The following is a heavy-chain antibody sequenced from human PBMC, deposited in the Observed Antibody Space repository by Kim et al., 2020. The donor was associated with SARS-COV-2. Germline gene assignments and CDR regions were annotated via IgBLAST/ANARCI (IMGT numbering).Heavy chain of an antibody. D-gene: IGHD6-13*01. CDR1: GYSFTSYW. Sequence: GESLKISCKGSGYSFTSYWIGWVRQMPGKGLEWMGIIYPGDSDTRYSPSFQGQVTISADKSISTAYLQWSSLKASDTAMYYCARRDRPDVSLGGSSSWYFDWWGQGTLVTVSS. V-gene: IGHV5-51*01. CDR3: ARRDRPDVSLGGSSSWYFDW. CDR2: IYPGDSDT. J-gene: IGHJ4*02.